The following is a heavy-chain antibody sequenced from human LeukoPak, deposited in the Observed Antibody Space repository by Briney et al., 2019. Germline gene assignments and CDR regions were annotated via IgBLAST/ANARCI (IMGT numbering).Heavy chain of an antibody. D-gene: IGHD3-22*01. CDR2: INHSGST. V-gene: IGHV4-34*01. CDR1: GGSFSGYY. J-gene: IGHJ4*02. CDR3: ASLTMIVVP. Sequence: SETLSLTCAVYGGSFSGYYWSWIRQPPGKGLEWIGEINHSGSTNYNPSLKSRVTISVDTSKNQFSLKMSSVTAADTAVYYCASLTMIVVPWGQGTLVTVSS.